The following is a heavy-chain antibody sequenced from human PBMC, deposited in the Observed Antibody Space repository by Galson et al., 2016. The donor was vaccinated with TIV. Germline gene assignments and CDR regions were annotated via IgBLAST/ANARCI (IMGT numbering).Heavy chain of an antibody. Sequence: SLRLSCAASGFTFSNYAMHWVRQAPGQGLEWVAIISDDGDNKYYAGSREGRFTISRDNTKNTVYLQMTSLRSEDTAMYYCARSLRYYDFWSGYSWGQGTLVTVSS. CDR1: GFTFSNYA. CDR3: ARSLRYYDFWSGYS. J-gene: IGHJ5*02. CDR2: ISDDGDNK. D-gene: IGHD3-3*01. V-gene: IGHV3-30-3*01.